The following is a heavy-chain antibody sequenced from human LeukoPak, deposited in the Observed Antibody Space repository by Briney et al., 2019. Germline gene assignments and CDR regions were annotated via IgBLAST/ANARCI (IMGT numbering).Heavy chain of an antibody. V-gene: IGHV4-34*01. J-gene: IGHJ3*02. Sequence: PSETLSLTCAVYGGSFSGYYWSWIRQPPGKGLEWIGEINHSGSTNYNPSLKSRVTISVDTSKNQFSLKLSSVTAADTAVYYCARDLPYYYDSSGKRAFDIWGQGTMVTVSS. D-gene: IGHD3-22*01. CDR1: GGSFSGYY. CDR2: INHSGST. CDR3: ARDLPYYYDSSGKRAFDI.